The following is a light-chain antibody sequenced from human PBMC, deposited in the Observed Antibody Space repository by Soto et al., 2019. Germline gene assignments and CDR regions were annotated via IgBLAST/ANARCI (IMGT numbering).Light chain of an antibody. CDR3: AAWDDSLHGFL. J-gene: IGLJ1*01. CDR2: SND. Sequence: QCVLTQPPSASGTPGHRVTLSCSWASSNIGSTTVSWYQHAPGTAPKLLIFSNDQRPSGVPDRFSGSVSGTSASLAISGLQSDDEADYYCAAWDDSLHGFLFGTGTKVTVL. CDR1: SSNIGSTT. V-gene: IGLV1-44*01.